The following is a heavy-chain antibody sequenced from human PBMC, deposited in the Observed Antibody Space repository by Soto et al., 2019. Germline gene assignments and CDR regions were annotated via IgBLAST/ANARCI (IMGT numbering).Heavy chain of an antibody. CDR1: GYSFTSYW. CDR2: IYPGDSDT. D-gene: IGHD3-10*01. Sequence: GESLKISCKGSGYSFTSYWIGWVRQMPGKGLEWMGIIYPGDSDTRYSPSFQGQVTISADKSISTAYLQWSSLKASDTAMYYCARHVNRPLYGSGSYPSGRNPDSDAFDIWGQRTMVTVSS. J-gene: IGHJ3*02. CDR3: ARHVNRPLYGSGSYPSGRNPDSDAFDI. V-gene: IGHV5-51*01.